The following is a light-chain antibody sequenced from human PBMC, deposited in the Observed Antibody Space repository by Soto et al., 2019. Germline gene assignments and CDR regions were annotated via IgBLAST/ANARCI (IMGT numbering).Light chain of an antibody. CDR3: RSYTSSSTLCV. CDR1: SRDVGGYNY. V-gene: IGLV2-14*01. CDR2: DVS. Sequence: QSVLTQPASVSGSPGQSITISCTGTSRDVGGYNYVSWYQQHPGKAPKLMIYDVSNRPSGVSNRFSGSKSGNTASLTISGLQAEDEADYYCRSYTSSSTLCVFGTGTKLTVL. J-gene: IGLJ1*01.